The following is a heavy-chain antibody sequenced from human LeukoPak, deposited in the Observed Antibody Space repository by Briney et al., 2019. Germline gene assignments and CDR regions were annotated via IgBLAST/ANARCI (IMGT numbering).Heavy chain of an antibody. CDR2: ISGSGGST. CDR1: GFTFSNYA. D-gene: IGHD3-22*01. CDR3: AKSLNYYDSSGYSFWNY. V-gene: IGHV3-23*01. Sequence: GGSLRLSXAASGFTFSNYAMSWVRQAPGKGLEWVSAISGSGGSTYYADSVKGRFTISRDNSKNTLYLQMNSLRAEDTAVYYCAKSLNYYDSSGYSFWNYWGQGTLVTVSS. J-gene: IGHJ4*02.